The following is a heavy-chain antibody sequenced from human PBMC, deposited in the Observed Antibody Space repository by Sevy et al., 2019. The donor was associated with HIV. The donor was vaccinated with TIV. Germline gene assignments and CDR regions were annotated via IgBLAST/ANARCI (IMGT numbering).Heavy chain of an antibody. J-gene: IGHJ4*02. Sequence: GGSLRLSCAASGFTFSSYAMSWVRQAPGKGLEWVSSISESGGTTYYADSVKGRFTISRDSSENTLYLQMNSLRVEDTAKYYCTKAHVEVVATTGGVFDYWGQGTLVTVSS. CDR1: GFTFSSYA. CDR2: ISESGGTT. V-gene: IGHV3-23*01. D-gene: IGHD2-15*01. CDR3: TKAHVEVVATTGGVFDY.